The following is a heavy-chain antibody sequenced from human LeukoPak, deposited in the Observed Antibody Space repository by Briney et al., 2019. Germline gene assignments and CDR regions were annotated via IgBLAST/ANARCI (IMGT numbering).Heavy chain of an antibody. CDR3: AKDLTEGGAAAGWFDP. V-gene: IGHV3-30*02. CDR2: IRYDGSNK. D-gene: IGHD6-13*01. Sequence: GGSLRLSCAASGFTFSSYGMHWVRQAPGKGLEWVAFIRYDGSNKYYADSVKGRFTISRDNSKNTLYLQMNSLRAEDTAVYYCAKDLTEGGAAAGWFDPWGQGTLVTVSS. CDR1: GFTFSSYG. J-gene: IGHJ5*02.